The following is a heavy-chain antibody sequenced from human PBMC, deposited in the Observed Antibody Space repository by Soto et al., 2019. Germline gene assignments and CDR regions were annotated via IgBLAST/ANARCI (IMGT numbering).Heavy chain of an antibody. J-gene: IGHJ6*03. CDR2: IYYSGST. Sequence: SGTLSLTCTVSGGSISRYYWSWIRQPPGKGLEWIGYIYYSGSTNYNPSLKSRVTISVDTSKNQFSLKLSSVTAADTAVYYCARAYGSRIAAAGYYYYYYYMDVWGKGTTVTVSS. CDR3: ARAYGSRIAAAGYYYYYYYMDV. CDR1: GGSISRYY. D-gene: IGHD6-13*01. V-gene: IGHV4-59*01.